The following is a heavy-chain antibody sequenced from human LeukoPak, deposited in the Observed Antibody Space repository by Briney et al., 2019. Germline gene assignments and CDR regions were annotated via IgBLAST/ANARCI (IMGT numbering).Heavy chain of an antibody. D-gene: IGHD6-13*01. V-gene: IGHV4-59*01. J-gene: IGHJ3*02. CDR1: GGSISSYY. Sequence: PSQTLSLTCAVSGGSISSYYWSWIRQPPGKGLEWIGYIYYSGSTNYNPSLKSRVTISVDTSKNQFSLKLSSVTAADTAVYYCAGWYSVDAFDIWGQGTMVTVSS. CDR3: AGWYSVDAFDI. CDR2: IYYSGST.